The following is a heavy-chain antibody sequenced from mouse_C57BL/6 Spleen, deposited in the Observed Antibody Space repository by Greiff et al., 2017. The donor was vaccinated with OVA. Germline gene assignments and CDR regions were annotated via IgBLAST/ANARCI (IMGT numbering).Heavy chain of an antibody. Sequence: QVQLQQSGPELVKPGASVKISCKASGYAFSSSWMNWVKQRPGKGLEWIGRIYPGDGDTNYTGKFKGKATLTADKSSSTAYMTLSSLTSEDSVVYCGAKVELGRDYFDYWGQGTTLTVSS. CDR1: GYAFSSSW. CDR3: AKVELGRDYFDY. J-gene: IGHJ2*01. CDR2: IYPGDGDT. V-gene: IGHV1-82*01. D-gene: IGHD4-1*01.